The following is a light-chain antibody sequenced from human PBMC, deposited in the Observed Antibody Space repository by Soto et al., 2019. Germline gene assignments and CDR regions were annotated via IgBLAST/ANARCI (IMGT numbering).Light chain of an antibody. Sequence: QSALTQPASVSGSPGQSITISCTGTSGDVGGYNYVSWYQQNPGKAPKLMIYEVSNRPSGVSNRFSGSKSGNMASLTISGLQAEDEADYYCSSYTINRTYVFGTGTKVTVL. CDR2: EVS. V-gene: IGLV2-14*01. CDR3: SSYTINRTYV. J-gene: IGLJ1*01. CDR1: SGDVGGYNY.